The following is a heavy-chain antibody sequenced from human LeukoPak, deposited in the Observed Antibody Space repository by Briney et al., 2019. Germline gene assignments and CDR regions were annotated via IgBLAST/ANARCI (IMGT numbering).Heavy chain of an antibody. CDR1: GYTFTSYG. CDR2: ISAYNGNT. D-gene: IGHD6-13*01. J-gene: IGHJ6*03. Sequence: ASVKVSCKASGYTFTSYGISWVRQAPGQGLEWMGWISAYNGNTNYAQKLQGRVTMTTDTSTSTAYMELRSLRSEDTAVYYCARHSSSWYYYYYYMDVWGKGTTVTVSS. CDR3: ARHSSSWYYYYYYMDV. V-gene: IGHV1-18*01.